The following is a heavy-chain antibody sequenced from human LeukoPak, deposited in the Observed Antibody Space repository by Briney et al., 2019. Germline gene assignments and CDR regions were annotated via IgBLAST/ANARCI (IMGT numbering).Heavy chain of an antibody. J-gene: IGHJ3*02. CDR1: GYTFTGYY. D-gene: IGHD4-23*01. Sequence: GASVKVSCKASGYTFTGYYMHWVRQAPGQGLEWMGWINPNSGGTNYAQKFQGRVTMTRDTSISTAYMELSRLRSDDTAVYYCARGLTTVVTPEAFDIWGQGTMVTVSS. CDR3: ARGLTTVVTPEAFDI. V-gene: IGHV1-2*02. CDR2: INPNSGGT.